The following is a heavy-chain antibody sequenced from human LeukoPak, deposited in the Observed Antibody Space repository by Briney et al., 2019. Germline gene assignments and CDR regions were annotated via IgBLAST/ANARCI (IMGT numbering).Heavy chain of an antibody. V-gene: IGHV1-24*01. D-gene: IGHD3-10*01. CDR2: FDPGAGEI. Sequence: ASVKVSCKVSGDTLSELTMHWVRQAPGKGLERMGGFDPGAGEILYAQQFQGRVTMTEDTSTDTAYMELTSLRSEDSGVYFCAAGGIYSLLDYWGQGTLVTVSS. CDR1: GDTLSELT. CDR3: AAGGIYSLLDY. J-gene: IGHJ4*02.